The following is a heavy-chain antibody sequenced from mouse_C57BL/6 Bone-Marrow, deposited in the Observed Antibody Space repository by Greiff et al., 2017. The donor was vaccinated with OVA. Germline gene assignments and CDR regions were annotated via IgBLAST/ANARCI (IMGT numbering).Heavy chain of an antibody. D-gene: IGHD2-1*01. CDR2: IDPEDGGT. CDR1: GFNIKDYY. Sequence: VQLQQSGAELVKPGASVKLSCTASGFNIKDYYMHWVKQRTEQGLEWIGRIDPEDGGTKYAPKFQGKATITADTSSNTAYLQLSSLTSEDTAVDYCAPLWYHWYFEVWGTGTTVTVSS. V-gene: IGHV14-2*01. J-gene: IGHJ1*03. CDR3: APLWYHWYFEV.